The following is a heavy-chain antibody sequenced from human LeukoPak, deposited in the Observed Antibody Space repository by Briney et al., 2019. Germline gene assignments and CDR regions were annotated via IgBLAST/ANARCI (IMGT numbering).Heavy chain of an antibody. CDR3: ARGNAMATIRVTDY. CDR2: LNPNSGVT. J-gene: IGHJ4*02. D-gene: IGHD5-24*01. V-gene: IGHV1-2*02. CDR1: GYNLIAYY. Sequence: ASVKVSCKASGYNLIAYYMHWVRQAPGQGLEWMGWLNPNSGVTNYAQKFQGRVTMTRDTSISTAYMELSSLRSDDTAVYYCARGNAMATIRVTDYWGQGTLVTVSS.